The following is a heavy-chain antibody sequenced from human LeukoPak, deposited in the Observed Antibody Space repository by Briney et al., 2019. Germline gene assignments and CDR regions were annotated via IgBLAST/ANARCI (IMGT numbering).Heavy chain of an antibody. J-gene: IGHJ4*02. CDR3: ARSFGGVIVFLDY. V-gene: IGHV4-31*03. CDR2: IYYSGST. Sequence: SETLSLTCTVSGGSISSGGYYWSWIRQHPGKGLEWIGYIYYSGSTYYNPSLKSRVTISVDTSKNQFSLKVNSVTAADTAVYYCARSFGGVIVFLDYWGQGTLVTVSS. D-gene: IGHD3-16*02. CDR1: GGSISSGGYY.